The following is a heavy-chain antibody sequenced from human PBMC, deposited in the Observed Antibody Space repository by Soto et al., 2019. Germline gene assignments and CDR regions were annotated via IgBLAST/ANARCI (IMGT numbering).Heavy chain of an antibody. Sequence: SETLSLTCTVSGGSISSYYWSWIRQPPGKGLEWIGYIYYSGSTNYNPSLKSRVTISVDTSKNRFSLKLSSVTAADTAVYYCARSGGSGSYYAYYYYYYMDVWGKGTTVTVSS. CDR3: ARSGGSGSYYAYYYYYYMDV. J-gene: IGHJ6*03. CDR1: GGSISSYY. CDR2: IYYSGST. D-gene: IGHD3-10*01. V-gene: IGHV4-59*01.